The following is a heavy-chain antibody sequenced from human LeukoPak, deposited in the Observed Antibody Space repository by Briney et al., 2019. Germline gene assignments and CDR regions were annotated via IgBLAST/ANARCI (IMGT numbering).Heavy chain of an antibody. V-gene: IGHV4-4*07. J-gene: IGHJ4*02. CDR1: GGSFSGYY. CDR2: IYASGDS. Sequence: SETLSLTCAVYGGSFSGYYWTWIRQPAGKGLEWIGRIYASGDSKYNPSLKSRVTMSIDTSLNQFSLKVTSVTAADTAVYYCARDPFRSSFDYWGQGTLVTVSS. CDR3: ARDPFRSSFDY.